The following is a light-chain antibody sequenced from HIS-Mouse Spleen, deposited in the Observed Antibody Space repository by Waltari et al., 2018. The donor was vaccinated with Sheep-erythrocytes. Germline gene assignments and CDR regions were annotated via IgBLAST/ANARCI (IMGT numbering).Light chain of an antibody. CDR1: RTDVAGYNY. V-gene: IGLV2-11*01. Sequence: SALTQPRSVSGSPGQSVTIPCTGTRTDVAGYNYVPWYQQHPGKAPKLMIYDVSKRPSGVPDRFSGSKSGNTASLTISGLQAEDEADYYCCSYAGSYNHVFATGTKVTVL. CDR2: DVS. CDR3: CSYAGSYNHV. J-gene: IGLJ1*01.